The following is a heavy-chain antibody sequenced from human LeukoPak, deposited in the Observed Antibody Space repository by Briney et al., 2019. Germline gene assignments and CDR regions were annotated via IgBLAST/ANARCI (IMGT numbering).Heavy chain of an antibody. CDR3: AREVVVIFGVVAADY. D-gene: IGHD3-3*02. V-gene: IGHV1-18*01. CDR2: ISAYNGNT. Sequence: ASVKVSCKASGYTFTSYGISWVRQAPGQGLEWMGWISAYNGNTNYAQKLQGRVTMTRDTSTSTVYMELSSLRSEDTAVYYCAREVVVIFGVVAADYWGQGTLVTVSS. J-gene: IGHJ4*02. CDR1: GYTFTSYG.